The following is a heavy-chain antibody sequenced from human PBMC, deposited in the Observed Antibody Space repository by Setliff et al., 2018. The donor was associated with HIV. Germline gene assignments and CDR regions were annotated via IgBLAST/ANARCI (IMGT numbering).Heavy chain of an antibody. J-gene: IGHJ6*03. CDR2: ISGGGETI. CDR1: GFTFTGSE. V-gene: IGHV3-48*03. Sequence: AGGSLRLSCAASGFTFTGSEMTWVRQAPGKGLEWLSYISGGGETIYYADSVKGRFTISRDNADNTLFLQMDSLRAEDTAVYYCAREMGVSLISISQYYYYMDVWGNGTTVTVSS. D-gene: IGHD2-21*01. CDR3: AREMGVSLISISQYYYYMDV.